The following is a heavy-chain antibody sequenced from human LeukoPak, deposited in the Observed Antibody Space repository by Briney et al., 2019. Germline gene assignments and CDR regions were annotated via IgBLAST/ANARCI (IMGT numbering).Heavy chain of an antibody. D-gene: IGHD3-10*01. Sequence: GGSLRLSCAASGFSFSGYYMNWVRQAPGKGLEWVSYISSSSSTIYYADSVKGRFTISRDNAKNSLYLQMNSLRDEDTAVYYCARPVPRGGFNWFDPWGQGTLVTVSS. J-gene: IGHJ5*02. CDR1: GFSFSGYY. V-gene: IGHV3-48*02. CDR3: ARPVPRGGFNWFDP. CDR2: ISSSSSTI.